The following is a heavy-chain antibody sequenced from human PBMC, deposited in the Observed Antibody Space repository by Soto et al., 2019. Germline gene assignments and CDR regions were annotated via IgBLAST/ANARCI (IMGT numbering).Heavy chain of an antibody. CDR3: ARDGVITDIVLMVYAIPKLVYFDY. CDR2: ISAYNGNT. Sequence: ASVKVSCKASGYTFTSYGISWVRQAPGQGLEWMGWISAYNGNTNYAQKLQGRVTMTTDTSTSTAYMELGSLRSDDTAVYYCARDGVITDIVLMVYAIPKLVYFDYWGQGTLVTVSS. CDR1: GYTFTSYG. J-gene: IGHJ4*02. V-gene: IGHV1-18*01. D-gene: IGHD2-8*01.